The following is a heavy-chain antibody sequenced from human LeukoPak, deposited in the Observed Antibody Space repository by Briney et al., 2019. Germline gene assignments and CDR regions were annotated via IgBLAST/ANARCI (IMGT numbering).Heavy chain of an antibody. Sequence: PGGSLRLSCAASGFTFSSYAMSWVRQAPGKGLEWVSAISGSGGSTYYADSVKGRFTIFRDNSKNTLYLQMNSLRAEDTAVYYRAILLGGYLDYWGQGTLVTVSS. V-gene: IGHV3-23*01. D-gene: IGHD3-16*01. J-gene: IGHJ4*02. CDR2: ISGSGGST. CDR1: GFTFSSYA. CDR3: AILLGGYLDY.